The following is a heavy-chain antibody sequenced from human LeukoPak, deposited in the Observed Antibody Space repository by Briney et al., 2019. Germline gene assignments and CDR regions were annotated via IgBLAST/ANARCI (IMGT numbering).Heavy chain of an antibody. J-gene: IGHJ4*02. CDR2: MSPNSGNT. CDR1: GYTFISYD. D-gene: IGHD4-17*01. V-gene: IGHV1-8*01. Sequence: ASVKVSCKASGYTFISYDINWVRQATGQGLEWMGWMSPNSGNTGYAQKFQGRITMTKSTSISTAYMELSDLESEDTAMYYCARTPPDYGIDYWGQGTLVTVSS. CDR3: ARTPPDYGIDY.